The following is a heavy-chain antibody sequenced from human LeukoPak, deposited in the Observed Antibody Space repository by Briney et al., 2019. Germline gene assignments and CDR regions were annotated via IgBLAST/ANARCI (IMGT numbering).Heavy chain of an antibody. V-gene: IGHV4-61*01. Sequence: PSETLSLTCTVSGGSISSGSYYWSWIRQPPGKGLEWIGYIYYSGSTNYNPSLESRVTISVDTSKNQFSLKLSSVTAADTAVYYCVRDYRSGYDYGYWGQGTLVTVSS. CDR1: GGSISSGSYY. D-gene: IGHD5-12*01. CDR3: VRDYRSGYDYGY. J-gene: IGHJ4*02. CDR2: IYYSGST.